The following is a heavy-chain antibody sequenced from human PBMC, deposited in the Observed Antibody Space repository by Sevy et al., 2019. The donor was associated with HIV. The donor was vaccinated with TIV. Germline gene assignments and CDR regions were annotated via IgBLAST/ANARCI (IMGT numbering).Heavy chain of an antibody. CDR3: AKGGIAVAGYYYNGMDV. Sequence: GGSLRLSCAASGFTFSSYGMHWVRQAPGKGLEWVAVISYDGSNKYYADSVKGRFTISRDNSKNTLYLQMNSLRAEDTAVYYCAKGGIAVAGYYYNGMDVWGQGTTVTVSS. CDR2: ISYDGSNK. J-gene: IGHJ6*02. V-gene: IGHV3-30*18. D-gene: IGHD6-19*01. CDR1: GFTFSSYG.